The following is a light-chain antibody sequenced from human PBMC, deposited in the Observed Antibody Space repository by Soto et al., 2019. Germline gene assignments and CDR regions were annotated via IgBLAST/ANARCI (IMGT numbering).Light chain of an antibody. CDR3: QQYNNWPWT. CDR2: GAS. V-gene: IGKV3-15*01. CDR1: QSVSSN. Sequence: EIVMTQSPATLSVSPGERATLSCRASQSVSSNLAWYQQKPGQAPRLLIYGASTRATGIPARFSGSGSGTAFTLPFSSLQSEDFAVYYCQQYNNWPWTFGQGTKVEIK. J-gene: IGKJ1*01.